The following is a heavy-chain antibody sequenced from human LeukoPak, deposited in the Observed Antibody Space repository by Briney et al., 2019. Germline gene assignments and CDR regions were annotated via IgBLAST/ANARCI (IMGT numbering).Heavy chain of an antibody. V-gene: IGHV1-46*01. Sequence: ASVKVSCKASGYTFTGYYMHWVRQAPGQGLEWMGIINPSGGSTSYAQKFQGRVTMTRDMSTSTVYMELSSLRSEDTAVYYCARGIAAAGYYYYYYMDVWGKGTTVTVSS. CDR1: GYTFTGYY. CDR3: ARGIAAAGYYYYYYMDV. D-gene: IGHD6-13*01. J-gene: IGHJ6*03. CDR2: INPSGGST.